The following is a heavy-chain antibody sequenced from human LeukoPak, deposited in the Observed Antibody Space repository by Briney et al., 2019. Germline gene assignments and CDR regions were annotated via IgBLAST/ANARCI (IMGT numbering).Heavy chain of an antibody. V-gene: IGHV4-59*01. CDR1: GGSISSYY. CDR3: ARDRCSGGSCWYFDL. Sequence: PSETLSLTCTVSGGSISSYYWSWIRQPPGNGLELIGYIYYMGSPNYTLSLKSRVTISVDTSKNQFSLKLSSVTAADTAVYYCARDRCSGGSCWYFDLWGRGTLVTVSS. J-gene: IGHJ2*01. D-gene: IGHD2-15*01. CDR2: IYYMGSP.